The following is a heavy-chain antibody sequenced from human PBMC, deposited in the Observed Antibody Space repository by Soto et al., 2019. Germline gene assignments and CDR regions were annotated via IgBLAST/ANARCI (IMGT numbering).Heavy chain of an antibody. CDR1: GGSIRSGGYY. Sequence: SETLSLTCTASGGSIRSGGYYWSWVRQSPRRGLEWIGNIYYSGSTYYNPSLKSRLTISVDTSKNQFSLNLSSVTAADTAVYYCARDRLMATAGTARHYFGLDVWGQGTTVTVSS. CDR2: IYYSGST. V-gene: IGHV4-31*03. CDR3: ARDRLMATAGTARHYFGLDV. D-gene: IGHD5-18*01. J-gene: IGHJ6*02.